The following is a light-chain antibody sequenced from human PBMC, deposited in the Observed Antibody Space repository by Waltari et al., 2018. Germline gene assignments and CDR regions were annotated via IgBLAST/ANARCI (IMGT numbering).Light chain of an antibody. CDR2: DVT. CDR1: SSDVGGHTY. CDR3: SSYTSSGTRV. Sequence: QSALTQPASVSGSPGQSITISCSGTSSDVGGHTYVSWYQQQPGKAPKLMIYDVTNRPSGVSDRFSGSKSGNTASLTISGLQAEDEADYYCSSYTSSGTRVFGGGTKLTVL. J-gene: IGLJ3*02. V-gene: IGLV2-14*01.